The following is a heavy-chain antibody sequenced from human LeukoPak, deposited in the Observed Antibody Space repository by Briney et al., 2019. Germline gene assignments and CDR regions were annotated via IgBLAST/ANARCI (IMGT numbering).Heavy chain of an antibody. CDR3: AKDDRKAVAGTLSY. Sequence: GGSLRLSCAASGFTFSSYAMSWVRQAPGKGLEWVSAISGSGGSTYYADSVKGRFTISRDNSKNTLYLQMNSLRAEDTAVYYCAKDDRKAVAGTLSYWGRGTLVTVSS. CDR2: ISGSGGST. J-gene: IGHJ4*02. V-gene: IGHV3-23*01. D-gene: IGHD6-19*01. CDR1: GFTFSSYA.